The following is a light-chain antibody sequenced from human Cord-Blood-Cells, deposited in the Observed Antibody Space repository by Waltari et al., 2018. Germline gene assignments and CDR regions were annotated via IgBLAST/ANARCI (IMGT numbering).Light chain of an antibody. V-gene: IGKV1-39*01. Sequence: IQMTQSPSSLSASVGDRVTITCRASQSISSYLNWYQQKPGEAPKLLIYAASSLQSGVPARFSGSGSGTDYTLTISSLQPEDCATYYCQQSYSTPFTFGPGTKVDIK. CDR2: AAS. CDR3: QQSYSTPFT. J-gene: IGKJ3*01. CDR1: QSISSY.